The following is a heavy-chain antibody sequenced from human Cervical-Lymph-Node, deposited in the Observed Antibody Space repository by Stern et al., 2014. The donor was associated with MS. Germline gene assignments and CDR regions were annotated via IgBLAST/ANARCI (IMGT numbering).Heavy chain of an antibody. CDR2: MNPNNGNR. D-gene: IGHD2-15*01. J-gene: IGHJ4*02. V-gene: IGHV1-8*01. CDR1: GYTFTSYD. CDR3: ARVRTVSGRRVDY. Sequence: QVQLVESGAEVKKPGASVKVSCKASGYTFTSYDIHWVRQATGQGLDWMGWMNPNNGNRDYAQTFQGRVTMTRNTSISTAYMELTSLRSDDTAVYFCARVRTVSGRRVDYWGQGTLVTVS.